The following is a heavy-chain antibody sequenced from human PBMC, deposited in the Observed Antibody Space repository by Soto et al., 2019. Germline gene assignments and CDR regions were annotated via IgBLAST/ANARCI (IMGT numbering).Heavy chain of an antibody. Sequence: ASVKDSCKASGYTFTSYGISWVRQAPGQGLEWMGWISAYNGNTNYAQKLQGRVTMTTDTSTSTAYMELRSLRSDDTAVYYCARVDTAMVRARSWFDPWGQGTLVTVSS. J-gene: IGHJ5*02. CDR3: ARVDTAMVRARSWFDP. CDR2: ISAYNGNT. CDR1: GYTFTSYG. D-gene: IGHD5-18*01. V-gene: IGHV1-18*04.